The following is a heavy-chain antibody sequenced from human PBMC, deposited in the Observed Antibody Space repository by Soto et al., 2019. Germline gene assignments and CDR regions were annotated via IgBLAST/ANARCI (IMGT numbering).Heavy chain of an antibody. J-gene: IGHJ4*02. CDR3: AGGPTWYYYAA. V-gene: IGHV4-59*01. D-gene: IGHD3-10*01. Sequence: QVQLQESGPGLVKPSETLSLTYTVSGGSISSYYWSWIRQPPGKGLEWIGYIYYSGSTNYNPSLKSRVTISVDTSKNQFSLKLSSVTAADTAVYYCAGGPTWYYYAAGGQGTLVTVSS. CDR2: IYYSGST. CDR1: GGSISSYY.